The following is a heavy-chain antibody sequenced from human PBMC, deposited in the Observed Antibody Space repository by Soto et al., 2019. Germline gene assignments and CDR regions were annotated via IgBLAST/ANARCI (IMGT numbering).Heavy chain of an antibody. J-gene: IGHJ4*02. CDR1: GGSISTSSFY. Sequence: SETLSLTYTVSGGSISTSSFYWAWIRQPPGKGLEWIGSIYYSGTTYYTSSLKSRVTISVDTSKNQFSLKLSSVTAADTAVYYCARDRGCISTSCYARRASGWYDYWGQGTLVTVSS. CDR2: IYYSGTT. D-gene: IGHD2-2*01. CDR3: ARDRGCISTSCYARRASGWYDY. V-gene: IGHV4-39*07.